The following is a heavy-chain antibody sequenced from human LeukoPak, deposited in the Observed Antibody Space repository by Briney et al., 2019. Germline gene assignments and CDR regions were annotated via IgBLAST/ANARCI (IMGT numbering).Heavy chain of an antibody. CDR3: ARAAYSGSYHSDY. D-gene: IGHD1-26*01. V-gene: IGHV4-59*01. J-gene: IGHJ4*02. Sequence: SETLSLTCTVSGGSITDYHWSWIRQPPGKGLEYIGYIYNRGSTFYNPSLKSRVTISVDTSKNQFSLKLSSVTAADTAVYYCARAAYSGSYHSDYWGQGTLVTVSS. CDR2: IYNRGST. CDR1: GGSITDYH.